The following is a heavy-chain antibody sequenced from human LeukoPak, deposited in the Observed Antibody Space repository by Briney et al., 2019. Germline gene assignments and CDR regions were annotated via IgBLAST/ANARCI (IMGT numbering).Heavy chain of an antibody. CDR3: ARGAQWQGETDH. Sequence: SETLSLTCAVYGGSFSGYYWSWIRQPPGKGLEWIGEINHSGSTNYNPSLKSRVTISVDTSKNQFSLKLSSVTAADTAVYYCARGAQWQGETDHWGQGTLVTVSS. J-gene: IGHJ4*02. CDR1: GGSFSGYY. V-gene: IGHV4-34*01. CDR2: INHSGST. D-gene: IGHD6-19*01.